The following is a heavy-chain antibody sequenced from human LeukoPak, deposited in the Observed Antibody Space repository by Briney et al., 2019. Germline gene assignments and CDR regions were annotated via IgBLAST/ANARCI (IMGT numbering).Heavy chain of an antibody. Sequence: GESLKISCKGSGYSFTSYWIGWVRQMPGKGLEWMGIIYPGDSDTRYSPSFQGQVTISADKSISTAYLQWSSLKASDTAMYYCARHESWGGYSGSWYYYYYGMDVWGQGTTVTVSS. CDR2: IYPGDSDT. D-gene: IGHD6-13*01. J-gene: IGHJ6*02. CDR3: ARHESWGGYSGSWYYYYYGMDV. V-gene: IGHV5-51*01. CDR1: GYSFTSYW.